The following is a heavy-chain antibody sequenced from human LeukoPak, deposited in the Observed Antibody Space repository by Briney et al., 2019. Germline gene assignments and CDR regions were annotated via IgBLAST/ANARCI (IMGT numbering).Heavy chain of an antibody. D-gene: IGHD2-2*01. V-gene: IGHV3-21*01. CDR1: GFTFSDYS. J-gene: IGHJ6*02. Sequence: GGSLRLSCAASGFTFSDYSMNWVRQAPGKGLEWVSSISSSSYIYYADSVKGRFTISRDNAKNSLYLQMSSLRAEDTAVYYCARDIVVVPTGMGYGMDVWGQGTTVTVSS. CDR3: ARDIVVVPTGMGYGMDV. CDR2: ISSSSYI.